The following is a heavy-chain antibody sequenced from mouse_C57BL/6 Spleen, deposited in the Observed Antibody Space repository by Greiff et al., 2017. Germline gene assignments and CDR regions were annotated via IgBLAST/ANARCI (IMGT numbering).Heavy chain of an antibody. Sequence: QVQLKESGPELVKPGASVKISCKASGYAFSSSWMNWVKQRPGKGLEWIGRIYPGDGDTNYNGKFKGKATLTADKSSSTAYLQLSSLTSEDSAVDFCARETAQGRDYWGQGTTLTVSS. J-gene: IGHJ2*01. CDR2: IYPGDGDT. CDR1: GYAFSSSW. CDR3: ARETAQGRDY. D-gene: IGHD3-2*02. V-gene: IGHV1-82*01.